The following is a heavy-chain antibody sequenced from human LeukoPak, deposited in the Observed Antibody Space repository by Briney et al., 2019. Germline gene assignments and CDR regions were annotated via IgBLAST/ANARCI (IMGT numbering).Heavy chain of an antibody. CDR3: ARDGGGYDF. Sequence: SETLSLTCAVSGGSISSNNWWSWVRQPPGKGLEWIAEIYHSGSTIYNPSLKSRVTISVDKSNNQFSLKLSSVTAADTAVYYCARDGGGYDFWGQGILVTVSS. CDR1: GGSISSNNW. CDR2: IYHSGST. D-gene: IGHD3-22*01. J-gene: IGHJ4*02. V-gene: IGHV4-4*02.